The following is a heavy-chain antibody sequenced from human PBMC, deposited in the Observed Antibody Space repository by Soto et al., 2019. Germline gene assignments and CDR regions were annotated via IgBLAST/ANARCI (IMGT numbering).Heavy chain of an antibody. Sequence: SVKVSCKASGYTFTNYGFTWVRQAPGQGLEWMGGIMPSSDAPNNAQKFQGRVIISADESTSTAYMALRSLTSEDTAVYYCAIDDYDDYVWGSFRSWGQGTTVTVYS. V-gene: IGHV1-69*13. CDR1: GYTFTNYG. J-gene: IGHJ5*02. D-gene: IGHD3-16*02. CDR3: AIDDYDDYVWGSFRS. CDR2: IMPSSDAP.